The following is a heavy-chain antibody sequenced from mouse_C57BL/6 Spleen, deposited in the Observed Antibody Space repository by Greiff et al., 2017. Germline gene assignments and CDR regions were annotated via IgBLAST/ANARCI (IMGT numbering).Heavy chain of an antibody. CDR3: TRDYIYHKGYAMDY. Sequence: EVQLVESGEGLVKPGGSLKLSCAASGFTFSSYAMSWVRQTPEKRLEWVAYISSGGDYIYYADTVKGRFTISRDNARNTLYLQMSSLKSEDTAMYYCTRDYIYHKGYAMDYWGQGTSVTVSS. V-gene: IGHV5-9-1*02. J-gene: IGHJ4*01. CDR1: GFTFSSYA. D-gene: IGHD2-4*01. CDR2: ISSGGDYI.